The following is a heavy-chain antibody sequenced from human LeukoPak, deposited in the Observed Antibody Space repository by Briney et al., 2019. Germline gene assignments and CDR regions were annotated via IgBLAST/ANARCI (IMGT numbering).Heavy chain of an antibody. CDR3: APLYCSGGRCYSGAFDI. CDR2: ISSSGSTI. D-gene: IGHD2-15*01. J-gene: IGHJ3*02. Sequence: PGGSLRLSCAASGFTLSSYEMNWVRQAAGQELEWVSCISSSGSTIYYADSLKGRFTISRDNAKNSLYLQMNSLRAEDTAVYYCAPLYCSGGRCYSGAFDIWGQGTMVTVSS. CDR1: GFTLSSYE. V-gene: IGHV3-48*03.